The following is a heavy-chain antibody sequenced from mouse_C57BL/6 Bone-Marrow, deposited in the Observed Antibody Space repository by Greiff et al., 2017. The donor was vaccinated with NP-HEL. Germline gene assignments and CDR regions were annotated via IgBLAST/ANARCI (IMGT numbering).Heavy chain of an antibody. J-gene: IGHJ3*01. CDR3: ARDHYSNFFAY. V-gene: IGHV5-4*01. Sequence: EVKLMESGGGLVKPGGSLKLSCAASGFTFSSYAMSWVRQTPEKRLEWVATISDGGSYTYYPDNVKGRFTISRDNAKNNLYLQMSHLKSEDTAMYYCARDHYSNFFAYWGQGTLVTVSA. CDR1: GFTFSSYA. CDR2: ISDGGSYT. D-gene: IGHD2-5*01.